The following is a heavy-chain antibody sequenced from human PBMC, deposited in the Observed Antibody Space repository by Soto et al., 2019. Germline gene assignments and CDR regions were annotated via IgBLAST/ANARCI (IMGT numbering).Heavy chain of an antibody. Sequence: GGSLRLCCAASGFTFSNYAMNWVRQAPGKGLEWVSGITGSGGATFYADSVKGRFTISRDNSKNTVYLQVNSVRADDTAVYYCSKEYTSISKGSFDYWGHGALVTVSS. CDR2: ITGSGGAT. CDR1: GFTFSNYA. V-gene: IGHV3-23*01. D-gene: IGHD2-2*02. J-gene: IGHJ4*01. CDR3: SKEYTSISKGSFDY.